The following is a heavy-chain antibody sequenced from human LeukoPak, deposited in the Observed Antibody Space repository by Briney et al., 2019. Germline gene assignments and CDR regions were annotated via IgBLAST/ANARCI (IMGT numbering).Heavy chain of an antibody. Sequence: SPRLSSAASGFASTVNSMHCGCASPGKRLGRGSVISYEGSDKYNTDSAKGRFTISRDNPKNTPYLQINSLRAQDTPVYFFASTVASNKFQHWGQGTLVTVS. D-gene: IGHD5-12*01. CDR1: GFASTVNS. V-gene: IGHV3-30*03. CDR2: ISYEGSDK. J-gene: IGHJ1*01. CDR3: ASTVASNKFQH.